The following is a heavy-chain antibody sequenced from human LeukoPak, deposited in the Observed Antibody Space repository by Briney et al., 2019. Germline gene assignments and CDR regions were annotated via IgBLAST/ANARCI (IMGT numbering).Heavy chain of an antibody. CDR3: ARAEMVYGIDAFDI. V-gene: IGHV1-2*06. Sequence: GASVKVSCKASGYTFTGYYMHWVRQAPGQGLEWMGRINPNSGGTNYAQKFQGRVTMTRDTSISTAYMDLSRLRSDDTAVYYCARAEMVYGIDAFDIWGQGTKVTVSS. CDR2: INPNSGGT. D-gene: IGHD2-8*01. CDR1: GYTFTGYY. J-gene: IGHJ3*02.